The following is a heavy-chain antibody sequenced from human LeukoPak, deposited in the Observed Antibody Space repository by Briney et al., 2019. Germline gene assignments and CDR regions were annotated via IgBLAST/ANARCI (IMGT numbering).Heavy chain of an antibody. CDR1: GFTLSSYR. CDR2: ISSSSSYI. D-gene: IGHD1-26*01. Sequence: PGGSLRLSCAASGFTLSSYRMNWVRQAPGKGLEWVSSISSSSSYIYYADSVKGRFTISRDNAKNSLYLQMNSLRAEDTAVYYCAKPGGRDAFDIWGQGTMVTVSS. CDR3: AKPGGRDAFDI. J-gene: IGHJ3*02. V-gene: IGHV3-21*04.